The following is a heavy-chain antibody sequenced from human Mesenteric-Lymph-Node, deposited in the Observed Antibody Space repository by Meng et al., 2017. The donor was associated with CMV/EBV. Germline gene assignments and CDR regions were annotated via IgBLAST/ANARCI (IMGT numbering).Heavy chain of an antibody. V-gene: IGHV3-21*01. J-gene: IGHJ4*02. CDR3: ARSRTGIAAAGTDY. D-gene: IGHD6-13*01. CDR2: ISSSSSYI. Sequence: SGFTFSRYSMNWVRQAPGKGLEWVSSISSSSSYIYYADSVKGRFTISRDNAKHSLYLQMNSLRAEDTAVYYCARSRTGIAAAGTDYWGQGTLVTVSS. CDR1: GFTFSRYS.